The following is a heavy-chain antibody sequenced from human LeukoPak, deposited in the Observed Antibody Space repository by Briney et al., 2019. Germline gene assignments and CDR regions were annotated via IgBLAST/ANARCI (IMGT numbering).Heavy chain of an antibody. CDR3: AREPGGTYYDSSGHPVYWFFDL. CDR2: SHYSERA. CDR1: GGSITSSDYY. D-gene: IGHD3-22*01. Sequence: SETLSLTCTVSGGSITSSDYYRGWIRQPPGKGLEWIGSSHYSERAYYNPSLKGRVTMSVETSKNQFSLKLSSVTAADTAVYYCAREPGGTYYDSSGHPVYWFFDLWGRGTLATVSS. V-gene: IGHV4-39*07. J-gene: IGHJ2*01.